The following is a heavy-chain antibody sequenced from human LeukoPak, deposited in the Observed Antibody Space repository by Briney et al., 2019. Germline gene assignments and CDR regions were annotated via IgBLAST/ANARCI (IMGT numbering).Heavy chain of an antibody. V-gene: IGHV3-48*01. J-gene: IGHJ3*02. Sequence: GGSLRLSCAASGFTFSSYSMNWVRQAPGKGLEWVSCISSSSTIYYADSVKGRFTISRDNAKNSLYLQMNSLRAEDTAVYYCASHDYEAFDIWGQGTMVTVSS. CDR2: ISSSSTI. CDR1: GFTFSSYS. CDR3: ASHDYEAFDI. D-gene: IGHD4-17*01.